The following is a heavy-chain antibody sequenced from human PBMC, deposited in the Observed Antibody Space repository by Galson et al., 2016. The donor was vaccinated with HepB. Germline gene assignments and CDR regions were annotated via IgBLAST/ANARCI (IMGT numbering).Heavy chain of an antibody. D-gene: IGHD6-6*01. CDR3: ASGSSYYGMDV. CDR1: GFTVSSIY. Sequence: SLRLSCAASGFTVSSIYMSWVRQAPGKGLEWVSASYIGGRTYYADSVKGRFTISMDTSKNTLYLQLDSLRAEDTAVYYCASGSSYYGMDVWGQGTTVTVSS. V-gene: IGHV3-53*01. CDR2: SYIGGRT. J-gene: IGHJ6*02.